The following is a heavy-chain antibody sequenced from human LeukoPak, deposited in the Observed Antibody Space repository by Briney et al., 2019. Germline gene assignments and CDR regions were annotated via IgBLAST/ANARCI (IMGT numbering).Heavy chain of an antibody. Sequence: ASVKVSCKASGYTFTSYGISWVRQAPGQGLEWKGWISAYNGNTNYAQKLQGRVTMTTDTSTSTAYMELRSLRSDDTAVYYCARDRSSFWSGPYYYYGMDVWGQGTTVTVSS. CDR1: GYTFTSYG. D-gene: IGHD3-3*01. V-gene: IGHV1-18*01. CDR2: ISAYNGNT. J-gene: IGHJ6*02. CDR3: ARDRSSFWSGPYYYYGMDV.